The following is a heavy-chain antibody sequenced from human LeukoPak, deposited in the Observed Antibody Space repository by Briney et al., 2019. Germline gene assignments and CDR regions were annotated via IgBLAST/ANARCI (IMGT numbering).Heavy chain of an antibody. CDR3: AKEKVQREFDY. V-gene: IGHV3-30*18. CDR2: ISYDGSNE. J-gene: IGHJ4*02. D-gene: IGHD6-25*01. Sequence: PGGSLRLSCAASGFTFSNYGMHWVRQAPGKGLEWVAAISYDGSNEYYEDSVKGRFTISRDTSKTTRYLQMNSLRAEDTAVYFCAKEKVQREFDYWGQGTLVTVSS. CDR1: GFTFSNYG.